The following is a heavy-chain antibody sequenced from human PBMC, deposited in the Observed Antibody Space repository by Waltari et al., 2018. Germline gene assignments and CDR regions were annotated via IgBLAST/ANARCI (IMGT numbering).Heavy chain of an antibody. D-gene: IGHD4-4*01. V-gene: IGHV3-7*01. CDR3: ARDPHYSNFDY. J-gene: IGHJ4*02. CDR1: GCTLSTYW. Sequence: EVHLVESGGGLVQPGWSLILPCAASGCTLSTYWMTWVRQAPGKGLEWLANIKDDGSEKNYVDSVKGRFTISRDNAKNSLYLQMNSLRAEDTAVYYCARDPHYSNFDYWGQGTLVTVSS. CDR2: IKDDGSEK.